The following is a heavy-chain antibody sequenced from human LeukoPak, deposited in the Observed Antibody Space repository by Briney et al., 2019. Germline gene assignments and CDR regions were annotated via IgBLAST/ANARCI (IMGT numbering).Heavy chain of an antibody. CDR2: SYYSGST. CDR3: ARAPPYYYDSSGYYYAGGFDY. V-gene: IGHV4-59*01. J-gene: IGHJ4*02. CDR1: GGSISSYY. D-gene: IGHD3-22*01. Sequence: PSETLSLTCTVSGGSISSYYWSWIRQHPGKGLECIGYSYYSGSTNYNPSLKSRVTISVDTSKNQFSLKLSSVTAADTAVYYCARAPPYYYDSSGYYYAGGFDYWGQGTLVTVSS.